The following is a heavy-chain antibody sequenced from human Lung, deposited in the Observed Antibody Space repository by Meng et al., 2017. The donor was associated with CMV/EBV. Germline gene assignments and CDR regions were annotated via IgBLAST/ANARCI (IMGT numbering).Heavy chain of an antibody. D-gene: IGHD3-22*01. V-gene: IGHV5-51*01. CDR1: GYSSTSYW. CDR2: IYPGDSDT. Sequence: GESXNISXKGSGYSSTSYWIGWVRQMPGKVLEWMGIIYPGDSDTRYSPSFQGQVTISADKSISTAYLQWSSLKASDTAMYYCARTVKYYYDSSGPDPWGQGTLVTVSS. J-gene: IGHJ5*02. CDR3: ARTVKYYYDSSGPDP.